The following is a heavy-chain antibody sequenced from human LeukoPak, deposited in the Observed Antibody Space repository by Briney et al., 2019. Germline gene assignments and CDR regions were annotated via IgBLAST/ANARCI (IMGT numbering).Heavy chain of an antibody. CDR1: GGTFSSCA. Sequence: ASVTVSCKASGGTFSSCAISWVRQAPGQGLEWMGGIIPIFGTANYAQKFQGRVTITADESTSTAYMELSSLRSEDTAVYYCASSYYVSSGYYYSWGYYFDYWGQGTLVTVSS. CDR3: ASSYYVSSGYYYSWGYYFDY. J-gene: IGHJ4*02. CDR2: IIPIFGTA. D-gene: IGHD3-22*01. V-gene: IGHV1-69*13.